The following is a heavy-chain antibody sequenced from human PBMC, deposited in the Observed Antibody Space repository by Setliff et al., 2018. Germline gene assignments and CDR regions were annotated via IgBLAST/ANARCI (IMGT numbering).Heavy chain of an antibody. CDR2: XXXXXXXX. CDR1: GYTFNNYG. J-gene: IGHJ3*01. V-gene: IGHV1-18*01. Sequence: GASVKVSCKASGYTFNNYGIIWVRQAPGQGXXXXXXXXXXXXXXXXXXXFQGRVXXTTDTSKSAAYMDLRGLRSDDTAVYYCAISTLSICSGGSCPNAFDVWGQGTMVTVSS. D-gene: IGHD2-15*01. CDR3: AISTLSICSGGSCPNAFDV.